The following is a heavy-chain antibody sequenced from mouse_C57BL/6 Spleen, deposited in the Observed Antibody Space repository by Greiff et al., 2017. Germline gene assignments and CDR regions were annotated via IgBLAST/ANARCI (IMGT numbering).Heavy chain of an antibody. V-gene: IGHV5-4*01. Sequence: DVQLVESGGGLVKPGGSLKLSCAASGFTFSSYAMSWVRQTPEKRLEWVATISDGGSYTYYPDNVKGRFTISRDNAKNNLYLQMSHLKSEDTAMYYCARDRCNPAWFAYWGQGTLVTVAA. CDR2: ISDGGSYT. CDR1: GFTFSSYA. D-gene: IGHD2-1*01. CDR3: ARDRCNPAWFAY. J-gene: IGHJ3*01.